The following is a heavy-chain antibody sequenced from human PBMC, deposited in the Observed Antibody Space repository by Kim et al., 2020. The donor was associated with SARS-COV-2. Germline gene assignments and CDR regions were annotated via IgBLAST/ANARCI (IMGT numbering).Heavy chain of an antibody. CDR2: VSYDGINQ. J-gene: IGHJ6*02. D-gene: IGHD3-10*01. Sequence: GGSLRLSCAASGFTFSSLAIHWVRQAPGEGLEWVGRVSYDGINQYYADSVKGRFTISRDNSKNTLFLHMNSLRPEDTALYYCAKDRYGLVSSSTGMDVWGQGTTVTVSS. CDR1: GFTFSSLA. V-gene: IGHV3-30*18. CDR3: AKDRYGLVSSSTGMDV.